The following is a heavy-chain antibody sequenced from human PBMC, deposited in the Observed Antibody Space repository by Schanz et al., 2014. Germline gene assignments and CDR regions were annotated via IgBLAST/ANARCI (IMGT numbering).Heavy chain of an antibody. CDR1: GVSISSHY. J-gene: IGHJ3*02. D-gene: IGHD3-10*01. CDR3: ARVVLGGDAFDI. Sequence: QVQLQESGPGLVKPSQTLSLTCTVSGVSISSHYWSWVRQAPGEGLEWIGRIYNSGKTNYNPSLESRVSMSVDTSKKQLSLKLRSVSAADTAVYYCARVVLGGDAFDIWGQGTMVTVSS. CDR2: IYNSGKT. V-gene: IGHV4-4*07.